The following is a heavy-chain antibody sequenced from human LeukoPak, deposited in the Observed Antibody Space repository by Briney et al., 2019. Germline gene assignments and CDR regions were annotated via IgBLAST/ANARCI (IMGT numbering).Heavy chain of an antibody. J-gene: IGHJ3*01. CDR2: IFHSGSI. CDR1: GYSISSGYC. D-gene: IGHD3-22*01. CDR3: ARIGVSYYYDSSTYYPAAFDV. Sequence: SETLSLTCGVSGYSISSGYCWGWIRQSPGKGLEWIATIFHSGSIYYNPSLKSRLTLSVDTSKNQFTLKLNAVSAADQAVYYCARIGVSYYYDSSTYYPAAFDVWGQGTMVSVSS. V-gene: IGHV4-38-2*01.